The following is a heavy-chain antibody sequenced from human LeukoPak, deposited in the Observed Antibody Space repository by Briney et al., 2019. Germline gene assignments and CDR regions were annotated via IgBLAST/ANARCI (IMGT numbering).Heavy chain of an antibody. Sequence: PGGSLRLSCEASGFTFSNYAMSWVRQAPGKGLEWVSAISGSGGNSYYADSVKGRFTISRDDSRNTLYLQINNLRVEDTAAYYCAKRSGGSYGYFDYWGQGTPVTVSS. CDR3: AKRSGGSYGYFDY. D-gene: IGHD1-26*01. J-gene: IGHJ4*02. CDR2: ISGSGGNS. CDR1: GFTFSNYA. V-gene: IGHV3-23*01.